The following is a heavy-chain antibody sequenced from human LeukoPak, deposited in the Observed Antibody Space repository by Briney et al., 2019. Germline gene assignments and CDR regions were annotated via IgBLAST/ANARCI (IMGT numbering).Heavy chain of an antibody. CDR2: INPNSGGT. CDR1: GYTFTGYY. Sequence: ASVKVSCKASGYTFTGYYMHWVRQAPGQGLEWMGWINPNSGGTNYAQKFQGRVTMTRDTSISTAYMELSRLRSDDTAVYYCASGGVPGRDYYYYYGMDVWGQGTTVTVSS. J-gene: IGHJ6*02. V-gene: IGHV1-2*02. D-gene: IGHD2-2*01. CDR3: ASGGVPGRDYYYYYGMDV.